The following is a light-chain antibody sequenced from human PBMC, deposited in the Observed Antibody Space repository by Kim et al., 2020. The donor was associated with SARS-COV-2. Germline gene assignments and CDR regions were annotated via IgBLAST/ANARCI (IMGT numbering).Light chain of an antibody. CDR1: RSSIASNY. Sequence: KVATICTRRRSSIASNYGEGYRQRPGRAATNVVYEDDQRPPGGPNRFSGSTDSSSNSASLNIGGLETDEVADYCSPSYDRSSQGVFGGGTQLTVL. J-gene: IGLJ3*02. CDR2: EDD. V-gene: IGLV6-57*03. CDR3: PSYDRSSQGV.